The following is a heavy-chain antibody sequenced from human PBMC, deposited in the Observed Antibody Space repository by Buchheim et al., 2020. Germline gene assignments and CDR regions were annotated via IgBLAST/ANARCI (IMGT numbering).Heavy chain of an antibody. Sequence: QLQLQESGPGLVKPWETLSLTCTVPGGSISSNSYYWGWIRQPPGKGLEWMGSIYYSGSTYYNPSLKSRVTISVDTSENQFSLNLRSVTAADTAVYYCARQPFGLYYMDVWGKGTT. CDR3: ARQPFGLYYMDV. D-gene: IGHD3/OR15-3a*01. J-gene: IGHJ6*03. CDR2: IYYSGST. V-gene: IGHV4-39*01. CDR1: GGSISSNSYY.